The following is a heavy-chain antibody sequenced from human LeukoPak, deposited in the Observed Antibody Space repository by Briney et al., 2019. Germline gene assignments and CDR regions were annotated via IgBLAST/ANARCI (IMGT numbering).Heavy chain of an antibody. V-gene: IGHV4-39*01. CDR3: ARGEYYDILTGYYKKNWFDP. CDR1: GGSISSRSYY. CDR2: IYYRGST. J-gene: IGHJ5*02. Sequence: SETLSLTCTVSGGSISSRSYYWGWIRQPPGKGLEWIGSIYYRGSTYYNPPLKSRVIISVDTSKNQFSLKLSSVTAADTAVYYCARGEYYDILTGYYKKNWFDPWGQGTLVTVSS. D-gene: IGHD3-9*01.